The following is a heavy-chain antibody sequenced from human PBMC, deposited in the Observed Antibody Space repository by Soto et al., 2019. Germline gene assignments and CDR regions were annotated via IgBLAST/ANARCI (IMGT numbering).Heavy chain of an antibody. V-gene: IGHV4-30-2*01. CDR3: ARGGDYYFDS. J-gene: IGHJ4*02. CDR1: GGSVSSGGFS. Sequence: QLQLQESGSGLVKPSQTLSLTCTVSGGSVSSGGFSWSWIRQPPGKGLEWIGYIYPSGSTYYNPSLKSRFTISLDRSKNQFYLKLTSVTAADSAVYYCARGGDYYFDSWGQGTLVTVSS. CDR2: IYPSGST. D-gene: IGHD2-21*01.